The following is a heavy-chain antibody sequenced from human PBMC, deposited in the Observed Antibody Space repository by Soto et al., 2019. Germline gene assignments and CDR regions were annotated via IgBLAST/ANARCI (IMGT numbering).Heavy chain of an antibody. Sequence: ASVKVSCKASGYTFTSYAMHWVRQAPGQRLEWMGRINAGNGNTKYSQKFQGRVTITRDTSASTAYMELSSLRSEDTAVYYCARGDTIFGVVIKGVFLFDYWGQGTLVTVSS. CDR3: ARGDTIFGVVIKGVFLFDY. CDR2: INAGNGNT. D-gene: IGHD3-3*01. V-gene: IGHV1-3*01. J-gene: IGHJ4*02. CDR1: GYTFTSYA.